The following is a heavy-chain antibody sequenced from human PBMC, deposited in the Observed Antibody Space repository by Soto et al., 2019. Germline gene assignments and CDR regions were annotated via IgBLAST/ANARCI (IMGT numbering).Heavy chain of an antibody. V-gene: IGHV5-51*01. CDR3: ARKRYSSSSRSWLDP. D-gene: IGHD6-6*01. CDR2: IYPGDSDT. J-gene: IGHJ5*02. Sequence: GGSLKISCNGSGYSFTIYWIGWVRQMPGKGLEWMGIIYPGDSDTRYSPSFQGQVTISADKSISTAYLQWSSLKASDTAMYYCARKRYSSSSRSWLDPWGQGTLVTVSS. CDR1: GYSFTIYW.